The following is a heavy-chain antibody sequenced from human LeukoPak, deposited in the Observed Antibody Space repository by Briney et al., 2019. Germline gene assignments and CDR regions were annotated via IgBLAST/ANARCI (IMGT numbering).Heavy chain of an antibody. V-gene: IGHV1-18*01. J-gene: IGHJ4*02. Sequence: ASVKVSCKASGYTFTSYGISWVRQAPGQGLEWMGWISAYNGNTNYAQKLQGRVTMTADTSTSTAYMELRSLRSDDTAVYYCARSFLEWLTHTTEDYWGQGTLVTVSS. CDR2: ISAYNGNT. CDR3: ARSFLEWLTHTTEDY. CDR1: GYTFTSYG. D-gene: IGHD3-3*01.